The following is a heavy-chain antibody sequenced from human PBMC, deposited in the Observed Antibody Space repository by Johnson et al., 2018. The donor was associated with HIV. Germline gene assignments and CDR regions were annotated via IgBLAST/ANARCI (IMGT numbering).Heavy chain of an antibody. J-gene: IGHJ3*02. CDR2: IRYDGSNK. V-gene: IGHV3-30*02. CDR1: GFTFSSYG. CDR3: AKDVGNYWPDAFDI. Sequence: QVQLVESGGGVVQPGGSLRLSCAASGFTFSSYGMHWVRQAPGKGLEWVAFIRYDGSNKYYADSMRGRLTISRDNSKNTVYLQMNSLRTEDTAVYYCAKDVGNYWPDAFDIWGQGTLVTVSS. D-gene: IGHD3-22*01.